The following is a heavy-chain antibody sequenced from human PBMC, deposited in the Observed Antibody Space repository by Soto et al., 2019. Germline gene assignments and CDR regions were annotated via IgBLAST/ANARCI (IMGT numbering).Heavy chain of an antibody. CDR3: AKDGAITIFGVVTTNAFDI. V-gene: IGHV3-23*01. J-gene: IGHJ3*02. D-gene: IGHD3-3*01. CDR2: ISGSGGST. CDR1: GFTFSSYA. Sequence: EVQLLESGGGLVQPGGSLRLSCAASGFTFSSYAMSWVRQAPGKGLEWVSAISGSGGSTYYADSVKGRFTISRDNSKNTLYLQMHSLRAEDTAVYYCAKDGAITIFGVVTTNAFDIWGQGTMVTVSS.